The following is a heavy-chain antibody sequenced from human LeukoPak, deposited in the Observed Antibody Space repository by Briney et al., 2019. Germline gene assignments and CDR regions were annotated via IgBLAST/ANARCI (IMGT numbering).Heavy chain of an antibody. V-gene: IGHV1-18*01. CDR1: GYTFTSYG. J-gene: IGHJ3*02. CDR2: ISAYNGNT. Sequence: ASVKVSCKASGYTFTSYGISWVRQAPGQGLEWMGWISAYNGNTNYAQKFQGRVTMTRDTSTSTVYMELSSLRSEDTAVYYCARLKPELTTVVTGGGAFDIWGQGTMVTVSS. CDR3: ARLKPELTTVVTGGGAFDI. D-gene: IGHD4-23*01.